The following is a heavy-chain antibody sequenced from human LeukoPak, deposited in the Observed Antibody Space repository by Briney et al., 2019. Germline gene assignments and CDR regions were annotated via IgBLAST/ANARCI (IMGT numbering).Heavy chain of an antibody. J-gene: IGHJ3*02. CDR2: ISGSGGST. CDR3: ARGYYYDSSGYYPYAFDI. V-gene: IGHV3-23*01. D-gene: IGHD3-22*01. Sequence: GGSLRLSCAASGFTFSSYAMSWVRQAPGKGLEWVSAISGSGGSTYYADSVKGRFTISRDNSKNTLYLQMNSLRAEDTAVYYCARGYYYDSSGYYPYAFDIWGQGTMVTVSS. CDR1: GFTFSSYA.